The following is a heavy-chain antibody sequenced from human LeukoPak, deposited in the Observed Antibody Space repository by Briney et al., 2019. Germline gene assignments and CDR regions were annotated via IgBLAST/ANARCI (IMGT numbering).Heavy chain of an antibody. D-gene: IGHD3/OR15-3a*01. CDR2: ISPDGNSA. CDR3: VSLDGVYYYHMDV. J-gene: IGHJ6*02. CDR1: GFTFNRYW. Sequence: GGSLRLSCAASGFTFNRYWMHWVRQAPGKGLVWVSRISPDGNSATYADSVRGRVTISRDTAKNTLYLQMNSLRAEASAVYYCVSLDGVYYYHMDVWGQGTTVIVSS. V-gene: IGHV3-74*03.